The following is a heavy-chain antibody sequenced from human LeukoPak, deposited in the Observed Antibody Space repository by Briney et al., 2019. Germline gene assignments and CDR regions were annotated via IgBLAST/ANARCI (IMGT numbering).Heavy chain of an antibody. CDR1: GGSISSHY. V-gene: IGHV4-59*11. CDR2: IYYSGST. J-gene: IGHJ5*02. Sequence: PSETLSLTCTVSGGSISSHYWSWIRQPPGKGLEWIGYIYYSGSTNYNPSLKSRVTISVDTSKNQFSLKLSPVTAADTAVYYCARDYYDSSGYLPFDPWGQGTLVTVSS. D-gene: IGHD3-22*01. CDR3: ARDYYDSSGYLPFDP.